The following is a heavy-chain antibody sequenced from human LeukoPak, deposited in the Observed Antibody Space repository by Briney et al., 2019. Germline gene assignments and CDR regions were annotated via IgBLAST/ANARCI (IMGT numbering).Heavy chain of an antibody. D-gene: IGHD1-26*01. J-gene: IGHJ6*03. CDR3: ARDPYSGAYGNTYYYYMDV. CDR1: GFTFSNYS. Sequence: GGSLRLSCAASGFTFSNYSMNWVRKAPGKGLEWVSSISSSSSYIYYADSVKGRFTISRDNARNSLYLQMNSLTAEDAAVYYCARDPYSGAYGNTYYYYMDVWGKGTTVTISS. CDR2: ISSSSSYI. V-gene: IGHV3-21*01.